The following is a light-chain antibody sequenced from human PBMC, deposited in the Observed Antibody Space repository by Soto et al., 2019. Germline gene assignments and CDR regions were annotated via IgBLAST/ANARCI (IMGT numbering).Light chain of an antibody. CDR2: GAS. CDR3: QHYGSSPLT. V-gene: IGKV3-20*01. CDR1: QSVSATH. Sequence: IVLTQSPDTLSLSPGXRATLSCRASQSVSATHLAWYQQKPGQAPRLLLYGASTRATGIPDRFSGSGSGTDFTLTISRVEPEDFAVFYCQHYGSSPLTFGGGTKVDIK. J-gene: IGKJ4*01.